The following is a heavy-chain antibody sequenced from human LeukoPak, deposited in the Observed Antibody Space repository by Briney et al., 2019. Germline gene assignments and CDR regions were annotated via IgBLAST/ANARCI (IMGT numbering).Heavy chain of an antibody. D-gene: IGHD5-18*01. Sequence: ASETLSLTCTVSGGSISSYYWSCIRQPPGKGLEWIGYIYYSGSTNYNPSLKSRVTISVDTSKNQFSLKLSSVTAADTAVYYRARSYSYGFSFDYWGQGTLVTVSS. CDR1: GGSISSYY. CDR2: IYYSGST. V-gene: IGHV4-59*01. CDR3: ARSYSYGFSFDY. J-gene: IGHJ4*02.